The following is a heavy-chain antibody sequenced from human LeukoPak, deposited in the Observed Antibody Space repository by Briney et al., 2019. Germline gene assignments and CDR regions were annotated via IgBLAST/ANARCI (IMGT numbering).Heavy chain of an antibody. CDR1: GGTFSSYA. V-gene: IGHV1-69*10. Sequence: SVKVSCKASGGTFSSYAISWVRQAPGQGLEWMGGIIPLFGIANYAQKFQGRVTITADKSTSTAYMELSSLRSEDTAVYYCARGTPENYYYYYMDVWGKGTTVTVSS. J-gene: IGHJ6*03. CDR2: IIPLFGIA. CDR3: ARGTPENYYYYYMDV.